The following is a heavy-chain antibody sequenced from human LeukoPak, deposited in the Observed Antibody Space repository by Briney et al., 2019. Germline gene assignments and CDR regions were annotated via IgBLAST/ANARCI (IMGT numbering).Heavy chain of an antibody. J-gene: IGHJ4*02. V-gene: IGHV3-33*01. CDR1: GFTFSNYG. CDR3: ARDRELNTADY. Sequence: GRSLRLSCVASGFTFSNYGMRWVRQAPGKGLEWVAVIWYDGSKKYHADSVKGRFTISRDNSKNTLYLQMNTLRAEDTAVYYCARDRELNTADYWGQGTLVTVSS. D-gene: IGHD4-17*01. CDR2: IWYDGSKK.